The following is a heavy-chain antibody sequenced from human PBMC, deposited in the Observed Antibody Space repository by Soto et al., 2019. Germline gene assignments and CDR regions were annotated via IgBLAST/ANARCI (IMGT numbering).Heavy chain of an antibody. CDR3: AKSSRGILAVSGDWRFYYMDV. CDR1: GFTFSSYA. CDR2: ISGSGGTT. V-gene: IGHV3-23*01. D-gene: IGHD5-12*01. Sequence: EVQLLESGGGLVQPGGSLRLSCAASGFTFSSYAMSWVRQAPGKGLEWVSVISGSGGTTYYADSVRGRFTISRDNSKNALYLQVTSLRAEDTAVYYCAKSSRGILAVSGDWRFYYMDVWGRGTTVTVSS. J-gene: IGHJ6*03.